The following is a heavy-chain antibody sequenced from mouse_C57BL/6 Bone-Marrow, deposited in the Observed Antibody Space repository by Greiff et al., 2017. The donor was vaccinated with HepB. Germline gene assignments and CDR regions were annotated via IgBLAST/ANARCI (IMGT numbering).Heavy chain of an antibody. V-gene: IGHV10-1*01. CDR2: IRSKSNNYAT. Sequence: EVKLVESGGGLVQPKGSLKLSCAASGFSFNTYAMNWVRQAPGKGLEWVARIRSKSNNYATYYADSVKDRFTISRDDSESMLYLQMNNLKTEDTAMYYCGRHGLRQGPYAMDYWGQGTSVTVSS. J-gene: IGHJ4*01. CDR3: GRHGLRQGPYAMDY. D-gene: IGHD2-4*01. CDR1: GFSFNTYA.